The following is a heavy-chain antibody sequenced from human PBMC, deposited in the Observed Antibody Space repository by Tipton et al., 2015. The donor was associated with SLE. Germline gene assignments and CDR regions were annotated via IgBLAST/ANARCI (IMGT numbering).Heavy chain of an antibody. V-gene: IGHV4-4*07. Sequence: TLSLTCTVSGGSISSYYWSWIRQPAGKGLEWIGRVHSSGTTLYNPSLNSRVTVSVDTSKNQFSLKLTSVIAADTAVYYCARTNRGGATFFDYWGQGVLVTVSS. J-gene: IGHJ4*02. CDR3: ARTNRGGATFFDY. D-gene: IGHD7-27*01. CDR2: VHSSGTT. CDR1: GGSISSYY.